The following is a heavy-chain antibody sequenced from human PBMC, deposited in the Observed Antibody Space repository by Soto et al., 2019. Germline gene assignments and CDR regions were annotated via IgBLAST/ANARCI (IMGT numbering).Heavy chain of an antibody. CDR1: GGTFSSYA. Sequence: SVKVSCKASGGTFSSYAISWARQAPGQGLEWMGGIIPIFGTANYAQKFQGRVTITADESTSTAYMELSSLRSEDTAVYYCARVVGGYCSSTSCYIQDFGFDYWGQGTLVTVSS. CDR3: ARVVGGYCSSTSCYIQDFGFDY. D-gene: IGHD2-2*02. J-gene: IGHJ4*02. CDR2: IIPIFGTA. V-gene: IGHV1-69*13.